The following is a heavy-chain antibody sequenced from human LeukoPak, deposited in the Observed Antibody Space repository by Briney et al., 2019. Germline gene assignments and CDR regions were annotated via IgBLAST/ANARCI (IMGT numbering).Heavy chain of an antibody. CDR2: IGSAGYT. Sequence: GSLRLSCEVSGFTFDNNDMHWVRQTTGKGLEWVSAIGSAGYTYYADSVRGRFTITRDNAKQSLYLQMNSLRVKDTAVYHCVRQPDSARYGFDYWGRGTQVTVSS. J-gene: IGHJ4*02. CDR3: VRQPDSARYGFDY. D-gene: IGHD1-14*01. CDR1: GFTFDNND. V-gene: IGHV3-13*01.